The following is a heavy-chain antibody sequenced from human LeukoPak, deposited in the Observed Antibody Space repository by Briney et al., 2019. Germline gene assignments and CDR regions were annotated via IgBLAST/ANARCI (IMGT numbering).Heavy chain of an antibody. CDR3: ARERAYYDILPRWFDP. D-gene: IGHD3-9*01. CDR1: GGSMNNYF. J-gene: IGHJ5*02. CDR2: FYSSSNT. Sequence: SETLSLSCQASGGSMNNYFWSWIRQPAGKGLEWIGRFYSSSNTDYNPSLMSRVTMSADTSKNQFSLKLSSVTAADTAVCYCARERAYYDILPRWFDPWGQGTLVTVSS. V-gene: IGHV4-4*07.